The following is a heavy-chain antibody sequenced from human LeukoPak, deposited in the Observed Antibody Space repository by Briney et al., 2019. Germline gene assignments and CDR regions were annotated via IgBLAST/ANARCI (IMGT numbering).Heavy chain of an antibody. D-gene: IGHD3-10*01. CDR3: ARDGSYHCFDS. J-gene: IGHJ4*02. CDR1: GASISEYY. Sequence: SETLSLTCTVSGASISEYYWSWIRQPAGKELEWLGRVTTGGSTDYNPSLGSRVIMSSDTPKNRVSLRLTSVTAADTAVYLCARDGSYHCFDSWGQGTLVTVSS. CDR2: VTTGGST. V-gene: IGHV4-4*07.